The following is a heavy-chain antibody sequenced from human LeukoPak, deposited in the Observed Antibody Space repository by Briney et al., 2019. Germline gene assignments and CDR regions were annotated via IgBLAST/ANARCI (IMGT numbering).Heavy chain of an antibody. CDR2: INSDGSST. J-gene: IGHJ4*02. CDR1: GFTFSSYW. Sequence: AGGSLRLSCAASGFTFSSYWMHWVRQAPGKGLVWVSRINSDGSSTSYADSVKGRFTISRDNAKNTLYLQMNSLRAEDTAVYYCAKRRAYIAAARIDYWGQGTLVTVSS. CDR3: AKRRAYIAAARIDY. D-gene: IGHD6-13*01. V-gene: IGHV3-74*01.